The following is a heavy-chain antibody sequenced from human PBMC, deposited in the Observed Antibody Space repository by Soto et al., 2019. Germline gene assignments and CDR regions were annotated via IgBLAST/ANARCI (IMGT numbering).Heavy chain of an antibody. D-gene: IGHD3-22*01. V-gene: IGHV3-9*01. CDR3: AKMVTWDSSGYYQGGFDC. J-gene: IGHJ4*02. Sequence: ETHLVESGGGLVQPGRSGTISCAASGFTFEDYAMHWVRQAPGKGLEWVSGISWNSGKVIYADSVKGRFTISRDNAKNSLFLQMNSLRPEDTALYYCAKMVTWDSSGYYQGGFDCWGQGTLVTVSS. CDR2: ISWNSGKV. CDR1: GFTFEDYA.